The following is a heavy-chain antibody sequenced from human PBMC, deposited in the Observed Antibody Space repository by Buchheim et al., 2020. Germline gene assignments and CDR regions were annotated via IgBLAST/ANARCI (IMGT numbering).Heavy chain of an antibody. D-gene: IGHD4-17*01. V-gene: IGHV4-30-2*01. CDR3: ARGGTVPYYYYGMDV. J-gene: IGHJ6*02. CDR2: IHHSGGT. CDR1: GGSVSSDGYS. Sequence: QLQLRESGSGLMKPSQTLSLTCTVSGGSVSSDGYSWSWIRQPPGKGLEWIGYIHHSGGTDYNPSLTSRVTISVDRSKNQFSLKLTSVTAADTAVYYCARGGTVPYYYYGMDVWGQGTT.